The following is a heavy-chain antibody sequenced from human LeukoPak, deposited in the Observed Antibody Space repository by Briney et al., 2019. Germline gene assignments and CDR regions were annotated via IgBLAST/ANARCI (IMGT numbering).Heavy chain of an antibody. CDR3: ARDANYYFDY. J-gene: IGHJ4*02. CDR2: ISSNGGST. V-gene: IGHV3-64*04. Sequence: GGSLRLSCSASGFTFSSYAMHWVRQAPGKGLEYVSAISSNGGSTYYADSVKGRFTISRDNSKNTLYLQMDSLRVEDTAVYYCARDANYYFDYWGQGSLVIVSS. CDR1: GFTFSSYA. D-gene: IGHD4/OR15-4a*01.